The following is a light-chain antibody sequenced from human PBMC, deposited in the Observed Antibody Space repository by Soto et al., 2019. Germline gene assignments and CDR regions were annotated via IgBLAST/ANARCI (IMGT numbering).Light chain of an antibody. CDR1: QSVDND. V-gene: IGKV3D-15*01. J-gene: IGKJ4*01. CDR3: QQYNNWPLT. Sequence: EIVMTQSPATLSVSPGDRATLSCRASQSVDNDLAWYQQKPGQPPRLLIYDASTRATGIPARFSGSQSGTEFTLTISSLLSEDFEVYFCQQYNNWPLTFGGGTKVDIK. CDR2: DAS.